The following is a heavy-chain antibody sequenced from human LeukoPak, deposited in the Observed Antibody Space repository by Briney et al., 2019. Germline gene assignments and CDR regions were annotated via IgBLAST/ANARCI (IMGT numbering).Heavy chain of an antibody. J-gene: IGHJ3*02. Sequence: ETLSLTCTVSGGSISSYYWSWVRQAPGKGLEWVANIKQDGSEKYYVDSVKGRFTISRDNAKNSLYLQMNSLRAEDTAVYYCARVMAVDLRDGYNQHAFDIWGQGTMVTVSS. CDR1: GGSISSYY. V-gene: IGHV3-7*03. D-gene: IGHD5-24*01. CDR3: ARVMAVDLRDGYNQHAFDI. CDR2: IKQDGSEK.